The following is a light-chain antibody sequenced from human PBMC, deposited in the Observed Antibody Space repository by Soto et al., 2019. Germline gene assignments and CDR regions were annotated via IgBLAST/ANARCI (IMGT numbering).Light chain of an antibody. CDR1: QSVNNNY. Sequence: EIVLMQSPGTLSLSPGEGATLSCRASQSVNNNYLAWYQQRPGQAPTVLIFDTSRRATGDPDRFSGSGSGTDFTLRISRVEPDDFAVYYCQQYGSSQFTFGPGTKVNIK. J-gene: IGKJ3*01. CDR3: QQYGSSQFT. V-gene: IGKV3-20*01. CDR2: DTS.